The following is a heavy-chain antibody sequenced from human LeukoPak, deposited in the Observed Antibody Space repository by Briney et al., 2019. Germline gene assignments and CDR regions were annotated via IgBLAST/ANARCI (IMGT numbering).Heavy chain of an antibody. CDR3: ARVRGSGSYPDAFDI. D-gene: IGHD1-26*01. V-gene: IGHV4-30-4*08. CDR2: IYYSGST. Sequence: PSETLSLTCTVSGGSISSGDYYWSWIRQPPGKGLEWIGYIYYSGSTYYNPSLKSRVTISVDTSKNQFSLKLSSVTAADTAVCYCARVRGSGSYPDAFDIWGQGTMVTVSS. J-gene: IGHJ3*02. CDR1: GGSISSGDYY.